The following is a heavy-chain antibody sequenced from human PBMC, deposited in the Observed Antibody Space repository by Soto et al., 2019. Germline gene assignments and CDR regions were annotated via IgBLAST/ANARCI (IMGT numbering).Heavy chain of an antibody. CDR2: ISGSGGST. Sequence: EVQLLESGGGLVQPGGSLRLSCAASGFTFSSYAMSWVRQAPGKGLEWVSAISGSGGSTYYADSVKGRFTISRDNSKNTQYLQRNSLRAEDTAVYYCAKEGDYDYVWGNYDYWGQGTLVTVSS. D-gene: IGHD3-16*01. CDR3: AKEGDYDYVWGNYDY. CDR1: GFTFSSYA. V-gene: IGHV3-23*01. J-gene: IGHJ4*02.